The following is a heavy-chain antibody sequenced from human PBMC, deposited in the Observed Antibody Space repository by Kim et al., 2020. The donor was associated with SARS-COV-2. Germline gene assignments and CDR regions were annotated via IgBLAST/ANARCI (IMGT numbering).Heavy chain of an antibody. D-gene: IGHD5-12*01. CDR2: ISSSGSTI. CDR3: ARDLERDGYNSYFDY. J-gene: IGHJ4*02. V-gene: IGHV3-48*03. Sequence: GGSLILSCAASGFTFSSYEMNWVRQAPGKGLEWVSYISSSGSTIYYADSVKGRFTISRDNAKNSLYLQMNSLRAEDTAVYYCARDLERDGYNSYFDYWGQGTLVTVSS. CDR1: GFTFSSYE.